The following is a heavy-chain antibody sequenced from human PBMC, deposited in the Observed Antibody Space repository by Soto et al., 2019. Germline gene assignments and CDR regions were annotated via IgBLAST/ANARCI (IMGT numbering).Heavy chain of an antibody. CDR1: EGTFSSNG. Sequence: QVQLVQSGAEVKKPGSSVKVSCQASEGTFSSNGISWVRQASGQGLEWMGRILPILFITNYAQKFQGRVTITADEFTSTAYMELSGLRSEDTAVYYCASERLHTEYFHNWGQGTLVIVSS. J-gene: IGHJ1*01. CDR2: ILPILFIT. CDR3: ASERLHTEYFHN. V-gene: IGHV1-69*04.